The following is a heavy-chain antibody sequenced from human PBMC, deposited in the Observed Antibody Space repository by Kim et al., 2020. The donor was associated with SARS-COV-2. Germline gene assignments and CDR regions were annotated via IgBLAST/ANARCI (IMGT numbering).Heavy chain of an antibody. Sequence: GGSLRLSCAASGFTFSSYGMHWVRQAPGKGLEWVAVIWYDGSNKYYADSVKGRFTISRDNSKNTLYLQMNSLRAEDTAVYYCARAPDILTGYGERYYYYGMDVWGQGTTVTVSS. CDR1: GFTFSSYG. CDR3: ARAPDILTGYGERYYYYGMDV. V-gene: IGHV3-33*01. J-gene: IGHJ6*02. CDR2: IWYDGSNK. D-gene: IGHD3-9*01.